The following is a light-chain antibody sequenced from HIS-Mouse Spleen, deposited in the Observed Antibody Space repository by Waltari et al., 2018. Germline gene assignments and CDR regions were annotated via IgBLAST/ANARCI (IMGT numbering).Light chain of an antibody. J-gene: IGKJ4*01. CDR1: QSVSSSY. CDR2: GAS. CDR3: QQYGSSPRGT. Sequence: EIVLTQSPGTLSLSPGERATLSCRASQSVSSSYLAWYQQKPGQAHRLLIYGASSRATGIPDRFSGSGSGTDFTLTISRLEPEDFAVYYCQQYGSSPRGTFGGGTKVEIK. V-gene: IGKV3-20*01.